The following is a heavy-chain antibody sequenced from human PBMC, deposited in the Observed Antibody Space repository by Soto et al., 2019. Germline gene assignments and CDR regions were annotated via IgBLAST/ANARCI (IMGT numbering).Heavy chain of an antibody. CDR1: GGSIRSYY. Sequence: SETLSLTCTVSGGSIRSYYWSWIRQPPGKGLEWIGYIYYSGSTNYNPSLKSRVTISVDTSKNQFSLKLSSVTAADTAVYYCARHNYGSGSTYFDHWGQGTLVTVSS. D-gene: IGHD3-10*01. CDR3: ARHNYGSGSTYFDH. V-gene: IGHV4-59*08. J-gene: IGHJ4*02. CDR2: IYYSGST.